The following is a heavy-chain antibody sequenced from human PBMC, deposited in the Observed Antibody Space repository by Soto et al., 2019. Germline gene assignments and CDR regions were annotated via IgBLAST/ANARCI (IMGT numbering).Heavy chain of an antibody. V-gene: IGHV3-23*01. CDR3: AKSRGRLLWLREIYYFDK. CDR2: VIYSDGTT. CDR1: RISYSSFA. J-gene: IGHJ4*02. D-gene: IGHD3-10*01. Sequence: GGSLRLSGAASRISYSSFARSRVRHATGKGLEWVSAVIYSDGTTYYVDSVKGWFTISRDNSRNTLYLHMVGLRAEDTALYYCAKSRGRLLWLREIYYFDKCGKGPPVT.